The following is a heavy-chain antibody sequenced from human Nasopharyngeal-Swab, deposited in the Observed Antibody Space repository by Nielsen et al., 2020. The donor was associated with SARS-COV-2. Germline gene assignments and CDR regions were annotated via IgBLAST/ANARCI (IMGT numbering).Heavy chain of an antibody. Sequence: WVRQAPGQGLEWMGGIIPIFGTANYAQKFQGRVTITADKSTSTAYMELSSLRSEDTAVYYCARGGRYYYDSSGYYGSGWFDPWGQGTLVPSPQ. J-gene: IGHJ5*02. CDR2: IIPIFGTA. CDR3: ARGGRYYYDSSGYYGSGWFDP. V-gene: IGHV1-69*06. D-gene: IGHD3-22*01.